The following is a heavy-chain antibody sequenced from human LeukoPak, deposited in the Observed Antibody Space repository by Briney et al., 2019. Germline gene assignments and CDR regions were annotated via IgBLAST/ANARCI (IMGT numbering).Heavy chain of an antibody. J-gene: IGHJ4*02. Sequence: GGSLRLSCAASGFTFSDYYASWIRQAPGKGLEWVSYISSSGSTIYYADSVKGRFTISRDNAKNSLYLQMNSLRAEDTAVYYCARDTIGQQWLVPYWGQGTLVTVSS. CDR1: GFTFSDYY. CDR3: ARDTIGQQWLVPY. V-gene: IGHV3-11*04. CDR2: ISSSGSTI. D-gene: IGHD6-19*01.